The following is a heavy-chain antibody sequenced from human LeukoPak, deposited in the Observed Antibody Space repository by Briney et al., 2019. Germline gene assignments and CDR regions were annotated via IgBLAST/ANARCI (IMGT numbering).Heavy chain of an antibody. J-gene: IGHJ4*02. V-gene: IGHV4-34*01. Sequence: SETLSLTCAVYGGSFSGYYWSWIRQPPGKGLEWIGEINHSGSTNYNPSLKSRVTISVDTSKNQFSLKLSSVTAADTAVYYCARGGYGAYMGWGQGMLVTVSS. CDR3: ARGGYGAYMG. D-gene: IGHD4-17*01. CDR2: INHSGST. CDR1: GGSFSGYY.